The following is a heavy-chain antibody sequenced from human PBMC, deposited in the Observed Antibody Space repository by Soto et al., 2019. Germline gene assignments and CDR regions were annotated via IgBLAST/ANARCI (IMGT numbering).Heavy chain of an antibody. D-gene: IGHD3-9*01. CDR1: GFTFSDYY. CDR2: ISTSSSYT. V-gene: IGHV3-11*06. Sequence: GGSLRLSCAASGFTFSDYYMSWIRQAPGKGLEWVSYISTSSSYTKYADSVKGRFTISRDNAKNSLYLQMNSLRAEDTAVYYCARVLPSITIFGPENWFDPWGQGTLVTVS. CDR3: ARVLPSITIFGPENWFDP. J-gene: IGHJ5*02.